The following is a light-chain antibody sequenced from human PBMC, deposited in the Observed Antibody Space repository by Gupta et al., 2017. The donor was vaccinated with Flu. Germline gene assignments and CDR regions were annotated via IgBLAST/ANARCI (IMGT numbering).Light chain of an antibody. CDR3: ATWYDSLSAVV. CDR2: KSN. V-gene: IGLV1-47*01. CDR1: NSNIGIND. J-gene: IGLJ2*01. Sequence: QSVLPQLPATSGTPGQRVTFSCFGGNSNIGINDLYWYQQPPGAAPKLIIYKSNQRPSGVPGRFSCSKSDTSASLAISGLRSEDEAEYYCATWYDSLSAVVFGGGTKLTVL.